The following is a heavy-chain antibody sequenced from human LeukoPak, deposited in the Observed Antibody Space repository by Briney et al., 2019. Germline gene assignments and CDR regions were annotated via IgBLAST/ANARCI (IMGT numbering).Heavy chain of an antibody. V-gene: IGHV1-8*01. J-gene: IGHJ3*02. CDR2: MNPKSGNT. CDR1: GYTFTSYD. CDR3: ARAIPFGYYLGGNYYERSSHGFDI. D-gene: IGHD2-15*01. Sequence: ASVKVSCKASGYTFTSYDVNWVRQAAGQGLEWMGWMNPKSGNTGYAQKLQGRVTMTSDTSSNTAYMELSSLYSEDTAVYYCARAIPFGYYLGGNYYERSSHGFDIWGQGTVVTVSS.